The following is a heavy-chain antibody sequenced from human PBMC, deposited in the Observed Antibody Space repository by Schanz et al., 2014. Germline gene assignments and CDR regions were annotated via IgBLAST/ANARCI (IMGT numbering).Heavy chain of an antibody. CDR1: GFTFSDYY. CDR3: ASVIMVAGNHRDGRDG. J-gene: IGHJ6*02. D-gene: IGHD6-19*01. CDR2: ISNSGTYT. V-gene: IGHV3-11*05. Sequence: QVQLVESGGGLVKPGGSLRLSCAASGFTFSDYYMTWMRQAPGKGLEWISYISNSGTYTKYADSVKGRFVISRDNARSSLYLQMSSLRDGDTAVYYCASVIMVAGNHRDGRDGWGQGTTVIVSS.